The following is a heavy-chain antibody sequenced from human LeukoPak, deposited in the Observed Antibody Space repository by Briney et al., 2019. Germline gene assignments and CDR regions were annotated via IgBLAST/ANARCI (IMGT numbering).Heavy chain of an antibody. J-gene: IGHJ4*02. Sequence: QPGRSLRLSCAASGFTFSSYAMHWVRQAPGKGLEWVAVISYDGSNKYYADSVKGRFTISRDNSKNTLYLQMNSLRAEDTAVYYCVRDLGGRSGHWGQGTLVTVSS. D-gene: IGHD1-26*01. CDR2: ISYDGSNK. CDR3: VRDLGGRSGH. V-gene: IGHV3-30-3*01. CDR1: GFTFSSYA.